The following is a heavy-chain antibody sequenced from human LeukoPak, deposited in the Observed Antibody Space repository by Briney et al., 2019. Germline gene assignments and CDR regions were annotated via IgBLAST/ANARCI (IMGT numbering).Heavy chain of an antibody. CDR2: IYYSGST. Sequence: SETLSLTCTVSGGSISSYYWSWIRQPPGKGLEWIGYIYYSGSTNYNPSLKSRVTISVDRSKNQFSLKLSSVTAADTAVYYCARDGLVMYYDSSGYGFRGYFQHWGQGTLVTVSS. CDR3: ARDGLVMYYDSSGYGFRGYFQH. V-gene: IGHV4-59*01. D-gene: IGHD3-22*01. CDR1: GGSISSYY. J-gene: IGHJ1*01.